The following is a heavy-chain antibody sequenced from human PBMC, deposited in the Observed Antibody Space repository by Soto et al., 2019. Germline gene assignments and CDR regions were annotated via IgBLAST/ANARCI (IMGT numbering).Heavy chain of an antibody. CDR1: GYSFTSYW. CDR2: IDPSDSYT. Sequence: XESLKISCKGSGYSFTSYWISWVRQMPGKGLEWMGRIDPSDSYTNYSPSFQGHVTISADKSISTAYLQWSSLKASDTAMYYCARASITIFGVVRYGMDVWGQGTTVTVSS. D-gene: IGHD3-3*01. J-gene: IGHJ6*02. V-gene: IGHV5-10-1*01. CDR3: ARASITIFGVVRYGMDV.